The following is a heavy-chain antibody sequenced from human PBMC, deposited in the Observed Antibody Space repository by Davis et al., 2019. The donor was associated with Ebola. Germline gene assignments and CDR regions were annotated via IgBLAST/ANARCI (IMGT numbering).Heavy chain of an antibody. J-gene: IGHJ4*02. D-gene: IGHD5-24*01. CDR3: ARDNGKRWLQLGGFDY. Sequence: SVKVSCKASVGTFISYAISWVRQAPGQGLEWMGRIIPILGIANYAQKFQGRVTITADKSTSTAYMGLSSLRSEDTAVYYCARDNGKRWLQLGGFDYWGQGTLVTVSS. CDR2: IIPILGIA. V-gene: IGHV1-69*04. CDR1: VGTFISYA.